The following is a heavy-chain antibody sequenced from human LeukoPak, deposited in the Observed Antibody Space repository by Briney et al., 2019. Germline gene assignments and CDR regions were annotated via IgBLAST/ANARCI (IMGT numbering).Heavy chain of an antibody. Sequence: PSETLSLTCTVSGGSISSSSYYWGWIRQPPGKGLEWIGSIYYSGSTYYNPSLKSRVTISVDTSKNQFSLKLSSVTAADTAVYYCARFDPAVGNWGQGTLVTVSS. V-gene: IGHV4-39*01. D-gene: IGHD3-9*01. CDR2: IYYSGST. J-gene: IGHJ4*02. CDR3: ARFDPAVGN. CDR1: GGSISSSSYY.